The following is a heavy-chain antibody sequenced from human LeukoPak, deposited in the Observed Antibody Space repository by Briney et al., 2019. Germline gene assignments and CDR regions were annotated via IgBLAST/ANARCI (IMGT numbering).Heavy chain of an antibody. CDR1: GYSLSSGYY. CDR3: ARELYGGLDY. Sequence: SETLSLTCTVSGYSLSSGYYWGWIRQPPGKGLEWIGSIYHSGSTYYNPSLKSRVTISVDTSKTQFSLKLSSVTAADTAVYYCARELYGGLDYWGQGTLVTVSS. D-gene: IGHD4-23*01. J-gene: IGHJ4*02. CDR2: IYHSGST. V-gene: IGHV4-38-2*02.